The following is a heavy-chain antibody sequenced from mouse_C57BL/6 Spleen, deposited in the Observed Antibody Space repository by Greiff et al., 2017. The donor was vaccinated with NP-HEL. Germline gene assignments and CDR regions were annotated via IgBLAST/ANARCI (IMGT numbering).Heavy chain of an antibody. CDR2: IYPGDGDT. D-gene: IGHD3-1*01. V-gene: IGHV1-82*01. J-gene: IGHJ1*03. CDR3: ARSGWDHYWYFDV. Sequence: QVQLQQSGPELVKPGASVKISCKASGYAFSSSWMNWVKQRPGKGLEWIGRIYPGDGDTNYNGKFKGKATLTADKSSSTAYMQLSSLTSEDSAVYFCARSGWDHYWYFDVWGTGTTVTVSS. CDR1: GYAFSSSW.